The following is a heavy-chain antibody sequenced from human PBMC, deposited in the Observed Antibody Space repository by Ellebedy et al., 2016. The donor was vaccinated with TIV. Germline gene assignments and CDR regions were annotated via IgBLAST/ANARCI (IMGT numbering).Heavy chain of an antibody. CDR2: INGDGSST. CDR3: VGLGYTSGWYY. J-gene: IGHJ4*02. Sequence: ESLKISXAASGFTFSSSWMHWVRQVPGKGLVWLSQINGDGSSTMYADSVKGRFTISRDNAKNTLYMQMNSLRAEDTAVYYCVGLGYTSGWYYWGQGILVTVSS. CDR1: GFTFSSSW. V-gene: IGHV3-74*03. D-gene: IGHD6-19*01.